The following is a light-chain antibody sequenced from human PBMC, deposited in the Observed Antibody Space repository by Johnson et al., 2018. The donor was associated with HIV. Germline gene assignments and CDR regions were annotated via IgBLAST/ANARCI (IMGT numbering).Light chain of an antibody. CDR2: DNN. V-gene: IGLV1-51*01. CDR1: SSNIGNNY. CDR3: GTWDSSLGKV. Sequence: QSVLTQPPSVSAAPGQKVTISCSGSSSNIGNNYVSWYQQLPGTAPKLLIYDNNKRPSGIPDRFSGSKSGTSATVGITGLQTGDEADYYCGTWDSSLGKVFGTGTKVTFL. J-gene: IGLJ1*01.